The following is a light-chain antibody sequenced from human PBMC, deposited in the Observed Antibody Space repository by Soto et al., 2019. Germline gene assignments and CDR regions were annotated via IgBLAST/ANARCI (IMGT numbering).Light chain of an antibody. CDR1: SSDIGGYDY. V-gene: IGLV2-8*01. CDR2: AVT. J-gene: IGLJ2*01. Sequence: QSALTQPPSASGSPGQSVTISCTGTSSDIGGYDYVSWYQQHPGKAPKLLIYAVTKRPSGVPDRFSGSKFGNTASLTVSGLQAEDEADYYCSSYAGSSIHVIFGGGTELTVL. CDR3: SSYAGSSIHVI.